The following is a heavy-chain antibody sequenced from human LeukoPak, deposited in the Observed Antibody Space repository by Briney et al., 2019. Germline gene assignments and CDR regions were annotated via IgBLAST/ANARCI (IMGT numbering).Heavy chain of an antibody. J-gene: IGHJ4*02. CDR2: ITGSSSYI. CDR3: ARDNPTSDVAFDY. D-gene: IGHD1-14*01. CDR1: GFTFSSFG. Sequence: GGSLRLSCAASGFTFSSFGMLWVRQAPGRGLEWVSSITGSSSYIYYADSVKGRFTISRDNAKNSLYLQMNSLRAEDTAVYYCARDNPTSDVAFDYWGQGTLVTVSS. V-gene: IGHV3-21*01.